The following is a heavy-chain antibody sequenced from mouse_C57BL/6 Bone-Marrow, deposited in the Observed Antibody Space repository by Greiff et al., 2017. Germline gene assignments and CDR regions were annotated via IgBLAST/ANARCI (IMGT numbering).Heavy chain of an antibody. CDR3: ARDWDYFDY. Sequence: QVQLKQSGAELVKPGASVKISCKVSGYAFSTYWMHWVKQRPGKGLEWIGQIYPGDGDTNYNGKFKGKATLTADKSSSSLTSEDSAVYFCARDWDYFDYWGQGTTLTVSS. D-gene: IGHD4-1*01. J-gene: IGHJ2*01. CDR1: GYAFSTYW. CDR2: IYPGDGDT. V-gene: IGHV1-80*01.